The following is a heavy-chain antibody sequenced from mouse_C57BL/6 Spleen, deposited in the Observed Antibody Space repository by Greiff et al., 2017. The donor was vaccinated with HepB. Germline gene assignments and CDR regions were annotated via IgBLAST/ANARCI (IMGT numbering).Heavy chain of an antibody. J-gene: IGHJ3*01. V-gene: IGHV3-1*01. Sequence: EVQLQQSGPGMVKPSQSLSLTCTVTGYSITSGYDWHWIRHFPGNKLEWMGYISYSGSTNYNPSLKSRISITHDTSKNHFFLKLNSVTTEDTATYYCARDYDEGPWFAYWGQGTLVTVSA. D-gene: IGHD2-12*01. CDR3: ARDYDEGPWFAY. CDR1: GYSITSGYD. CDR2: ISYSGST.